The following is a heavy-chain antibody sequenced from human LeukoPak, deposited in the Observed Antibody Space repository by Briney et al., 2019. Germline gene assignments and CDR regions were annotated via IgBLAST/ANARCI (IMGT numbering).Heavy chain of an antibody. V-gene: IGHV3-23*01. CDR3: ARDHYDILTGYVFAD. Sequence: GGSLRLSCAASGFTFSSYAMSWVRQAPGKGLEWVSAISGSGGSTYYADSVKGRLTISRDNSKNTLYLQMNSLRAEDTAVYYCARDHYDILTGYVFADWGQGTLVTVSS. D-gene: IGHD3-9*01. J-gene: IGHJ4*02. CDR1: GFTFSSYA. CDR2: ISGSGGST.